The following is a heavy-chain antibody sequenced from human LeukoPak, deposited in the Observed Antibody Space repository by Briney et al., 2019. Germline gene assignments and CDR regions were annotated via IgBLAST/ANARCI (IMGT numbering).Heavy chain of an antibody. V-gene: IGHV1-69*05. Sequence: ASVKLSCKASGGTFSSYSISWVRQAPGQGLEWMGGIIPIFGTANYAQKFQGRVTITTDESTSTAYMELSSLRSEDTAVYYCARAGLLWFGELPTVNRFDPWGQGTLVTVSS. CDR3: ARAGLLWFGELPTVNRFDP. CDR1: GGTFSSYS. J-gene: IGHJ5*02. D-gene: IGHD3-10*01. CDR2: IIPIFGTA.